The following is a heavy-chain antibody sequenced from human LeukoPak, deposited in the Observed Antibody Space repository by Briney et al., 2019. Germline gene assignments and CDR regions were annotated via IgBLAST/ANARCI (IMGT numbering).Heavy chain of an antibody. D-gene: IGHD5-18*01. CDR2: IYSGGST. CDR3: ARDLGYSYPADYYYMDV. V-gene: IGHV3-53*01. J-gene: IGHJ6*03. Sequence: GGSLRLSCAASGFTFSRNYMNWVRQAPGKGLEWVSVIYSGGSTYYADSVKGRFTISRDNSKNTLYLQMNSLRAEDTAVYYCARDLGYSYPADYYYMDVWGKGTTVTVSS. CDR1: GFTFSRNY.